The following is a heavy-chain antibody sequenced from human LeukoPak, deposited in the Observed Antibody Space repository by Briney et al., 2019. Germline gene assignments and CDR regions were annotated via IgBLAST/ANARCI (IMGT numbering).Heavy chain of an antibody. CDR2: ISSSSSYI. Sequence: GGSLRLSCEASGFTFSNYGVSWVRQAPGKGLEWVSAISSSSSYIYYADSVKGRFTISRDNAKTSLYLQMNNLRAEDTAVYYCARAASYDILTGYSDYWGQGTLVTVSS. V-gene: IGHV3-21*01. D-gene: IGHD3-9*01. J-gene: IGHJ4*02. CDR3: ARAASYDILTGYSDY. CDR1: GFTFSNYG.